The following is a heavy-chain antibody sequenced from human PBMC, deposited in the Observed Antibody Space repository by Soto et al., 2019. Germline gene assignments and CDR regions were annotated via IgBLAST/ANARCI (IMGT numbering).Heavy chain of an antibody. CDR3: AKDRAGGGDFDY. CDR1: GFTFDDYA. Sequence: GGSLRLSCAASGFTFDDYAMHWVRQAPGKGLEWVSLISGDGGSTYYADSVKGRFTISRDNSKNSLYLQMNSLRTEDTAFYYCAKDRAGGGDFDYWGQGTLVTVSS. CDR2: ISGDGGST. V-gene: IGHV3-43*02. J-gene: IGHJ4*02. D-gene: IGHD3-10*01.